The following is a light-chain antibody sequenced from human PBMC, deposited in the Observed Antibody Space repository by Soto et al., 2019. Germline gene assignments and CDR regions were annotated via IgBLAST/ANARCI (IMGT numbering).Light chain of an antibody. Sequence: DIQMTQSPSSLSASVGDRVTITCRASHSIGSYLSWFQQKPGKAPRRLIYAASSRQCGVPARFSGSGSGTEFTLTISSLQSEDFAVYYCKHWHGWPITFGQGTRLEI. J-gene: IGKJ5*01. CDR1: HSIGSY. CDR2: AAS. V-gene: IGKV1-39*01. CDR3: KHWHGWPIT.